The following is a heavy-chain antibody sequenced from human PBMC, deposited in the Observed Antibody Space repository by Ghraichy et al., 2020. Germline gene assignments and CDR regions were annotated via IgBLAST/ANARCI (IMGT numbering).Heavy chain of an antibody. J-gene: IGHJ3*02. CDR1: GYTFTSYD. D-gene: IGHD3-10*01. V-gene: IGHV1-8*01. CDR3: ARAGSGRTFDAFDI. CDR2: MNPNSGNT. Sequence: ASVKVSCKASGYTFTSYDINWVRQATGQGLEWMGWMNPNSGNTGYAQKFQGRVTMTRNTSISTAYMELSSLRSEDTAVYYCARAGSGRTFDAFDIWGQGTMVTVSS.